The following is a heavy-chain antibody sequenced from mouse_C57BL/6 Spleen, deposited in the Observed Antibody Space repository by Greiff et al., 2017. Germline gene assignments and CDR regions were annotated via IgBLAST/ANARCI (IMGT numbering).Heavy chain of an antibody. CDR3: ARDGYHYPSFAY. CDR1: GFTFSDYG. D-gene: IGHD2-3*01. Sequence: EVKVVESGGGLVKPGGSLKLSCAASGFTFSDYGMHWVRQAPEQGLEWVSYISSGCSTIYYADTVKGRFTISRDNAMNTLFLQRTSLRSEDTAMYYCARDGYHYPSFAYWGQGTLVTVSA. J-gene: IGHJ3*01. V-gene: IGHV5-17*01. CDR2: ISSGCSTI.